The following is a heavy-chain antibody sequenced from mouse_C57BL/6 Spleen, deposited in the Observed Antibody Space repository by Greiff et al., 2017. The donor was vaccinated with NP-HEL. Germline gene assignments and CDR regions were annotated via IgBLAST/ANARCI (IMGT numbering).Heavy chain of an antibody. D-gene: IGHD1-1*01. CDR2: ISSGSSTI. Sequence: EVQGVESGGGLVKPGGSLKLSCAASGFTFSDYGMHWVRQAPEKGLEWVAYISSGSSTIYYADTVKGRFTISRDNAKNTLFLQMTSLRSEDTAMYYCARTGNYSGSSYGYAMDYWGQGTSVTVSS. V-gene: IGHV5-17*01. CDR1: GFTFSDYG. CDR3: ARTGNYSGSSYGYAMDY. J-gene: IGHJ4*01.